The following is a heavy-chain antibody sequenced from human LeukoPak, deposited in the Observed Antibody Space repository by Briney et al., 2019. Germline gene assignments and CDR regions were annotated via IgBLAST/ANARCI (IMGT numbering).Heavy chain of an antibody. CDR3: ARDRPRAV. J-gene: IGHJ6*02. V-gene: IGHV3-53*01. CDR2: IYSGGGT. Sequence: GGSLRLSCAASGFTISSNYMSWVRQAPGKGLEWVSVIYSGGGTYYADAVKGRFTISRDSSKNTLYLQMDSLRAEDTAVYYCARDRPRAVWGQGTTVTVSS. CDR1: GFTISSNY.